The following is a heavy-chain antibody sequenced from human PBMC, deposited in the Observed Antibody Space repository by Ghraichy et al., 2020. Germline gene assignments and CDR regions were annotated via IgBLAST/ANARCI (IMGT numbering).Heavy chain of an antibody. CDR3: AGRRDYSGSVVDY. V-gene: IGHV3-30*02. CDR1: GFSFSSFG. Sequence: GGSLRLSCAASGFSFSSFGMHWVRQAPGKGLEWVAFIRYDGVTKHYADSVKGRFTISRDNSKNTLYLQMNSLRGEDRALYYCAGRRDYSGSVVDYWGQGTLVTVSS. D-gene: IGHD4/OR15-4a*01. CDR2: IRYDGVTK. J-gene: IGHJ4*02.